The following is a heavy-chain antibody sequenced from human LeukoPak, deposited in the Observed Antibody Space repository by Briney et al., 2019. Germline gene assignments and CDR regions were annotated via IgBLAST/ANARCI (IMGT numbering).Heavy chain of an antibody. CDR1: GFTFSSNY. V-gene: IGHV3-53*01. D-gene: IGHD2-15*01. J-gene: IGHJ6*02. Sequence: GGSLRLSCAASGFTFSSNYMSWVRQAPGKGLEWVSVIYSGGSTYYADSVKGRFTISRDNSKNTLYLQMNSLRAEDTAVYYCARVALGRPDYYYYGMDVWGQGTTVTVSS. CDR2: IYSGGST. CDR3: ARVALGRPDYYYYGMDV.